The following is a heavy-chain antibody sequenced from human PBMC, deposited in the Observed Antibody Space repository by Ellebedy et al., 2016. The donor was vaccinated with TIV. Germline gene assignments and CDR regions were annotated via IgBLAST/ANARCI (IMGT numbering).Heavy chain of an antibody. V-gene: IGHV1-69*06. J-gene: IGHJ4*02. D-gene: IGHD2-2*01. Sequence: ASVKVSCKASGGIFRSYAISWVRQAPGQGLEWMGGIIAIFGTTIYAQKFQGRVTMTEDTSTDTAYMELNSLRAEDTAVYYCAFAGGSSRGDYFDNWGQGTLVTVSS. CDR2: IIAIFGTT. CDR1: GGIFRSYA. CDR3: AFAGGSSRGDYFDN.